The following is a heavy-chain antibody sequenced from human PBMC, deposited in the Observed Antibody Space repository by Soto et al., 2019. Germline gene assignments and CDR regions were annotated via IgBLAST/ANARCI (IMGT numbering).Heavy chain of an antibody. CDR3: ATSQGSSTSLEIYYYYYYGMDV. J-gene: IGHJ6*02. D-gene: IGHD2-2*01. CDR2: IIPISGRA. CDR1: GGTFSSYA. Sequence: QVQLVQSGAEVKKPGSSVKVSCKASGGTFSSYAISWVRQAPGQGLEWMGGIIPISGRANYAQKFQGRVTITADESTSTAYMELSSMRSEDTAVYYCATSQGSSTSLEIYYYYYYGMDVWGQGTTVTVSS. V-gene: IGHV1-69*01.